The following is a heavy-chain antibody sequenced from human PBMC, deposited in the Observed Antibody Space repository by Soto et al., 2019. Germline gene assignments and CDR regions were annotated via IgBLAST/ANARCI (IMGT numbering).Heavy chain of an antibody. Sequence: SETLSLTCAVSGYSTSLGYYWGWIRQPPGKGLGLIGSIYHSGYTYYNTSLKSRVSISLDTSKNHFSLELTSVTAADTAVYYCAGVKLDGGGGFDYWGLGTLVTVSS. CDR1: GYSTSLGYY. CDR3: AGVKLDGGGGFDY. J-gene: IGHJ4*02. CDR2: IYHSGYT. V-gene: IGHV4-38-2*01. D-gene: IGHD2-15*01.